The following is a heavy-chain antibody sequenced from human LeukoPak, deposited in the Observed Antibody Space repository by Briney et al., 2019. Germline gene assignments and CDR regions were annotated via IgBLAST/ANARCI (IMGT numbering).Heavy chain of an antibody. Sequence: PSETLSLTCAVYGGSFSGYYWSWIRQPPGKGLEWIGKINHSGSTNYNPSLKSRVTISVDTSKNQFSLKLSSVTAADTAVYYCARFAKGFGISSGSYLRHYYYMDVWGKGTTVTISS. CDR1: GGSFSGYY. CDR2: INHSGST. D-gene: IGHD1-26*01. J-gene: IGHJ6*03. V-gene: IGHV4-34*01. CDR3: ARFAKGFGISSGSYLRHYYYMDV.